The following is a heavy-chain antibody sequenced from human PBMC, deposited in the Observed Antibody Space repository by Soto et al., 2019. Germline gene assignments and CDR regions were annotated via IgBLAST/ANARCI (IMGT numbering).Heavy chain of an antibody. V-gene: IGHV1-3*01. J-gene: IGHJ4*02. CDR1: GYTFTSYA. Sequence: ASVKVSCKASGYTFTSYAMHWVRQAPGQRLEWMGWINAGNGNTKYSQEFQGRVTITRDTSASTAYMELSSLRSEDTAVYYCARQIGGRYSSSWYWYREPTDYWGQGTLVTVSS. CDR3: ARQIGGRYSSSWYWYREPTDY. CDR2: INAGNGNT. D-gene: IGHD6-13*01.